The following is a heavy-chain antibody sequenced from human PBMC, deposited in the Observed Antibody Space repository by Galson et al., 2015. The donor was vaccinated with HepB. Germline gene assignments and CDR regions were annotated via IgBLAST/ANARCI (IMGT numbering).Heavy chain of an antibody. J-gene: IGHJ4*02. Sequence: SLRLSCAASGFTFSSYGMHWVRQAPGKGLEWVAVIWYDGSNKYYADSVKGRFTISRDNSKNTLYLQMNSLRAEDTAVYYCARAFITMVRGGPLDYWGQGTLVTVSS. CDR2: IWYDGSNK. V-gene: IGHV3-33*08. CDR3: ARAFITMVRGGPLDY. D-gene: IGHD3-10*01. CDR1: GFTFSSYG.